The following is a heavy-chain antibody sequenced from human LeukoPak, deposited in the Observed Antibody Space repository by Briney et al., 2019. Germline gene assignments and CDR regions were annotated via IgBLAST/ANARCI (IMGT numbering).Heavy chain of an antibody. Sequence: SETLSLTCTVSGASISSSSNYWGWVRQPPGKGLEWIGNFCYSRGTYYNPSLKSRLTISADTSKNQFSLKLTSVTAADTAVYYCASGPTRYSPHPYFDYWGQGTLVTVSS. CDR3: ASGPTRYSPHPYFDY. D-gene: IGHD5-18*01. V-gene: IGHV4-39*01. J-gene: IGHJ4*02. CDR2: FCYSRGT. CDR1: GASISSSSNY.